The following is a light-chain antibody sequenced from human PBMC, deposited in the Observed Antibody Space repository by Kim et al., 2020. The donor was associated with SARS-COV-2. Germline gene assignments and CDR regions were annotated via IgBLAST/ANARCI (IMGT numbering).Light chain of an antibody. CDR1: NNDIGDNNY. CDR3: SAYRTNTALL. J-gene: IGLJ3*02. V-gene: IGLV2-14*03. CDR2: DVT. Sequence: GQSITISCTGTNNDIGDNNYVSWYQQHPGKAPKLMIYDVTKRPSGVSSRFSGSTSGNTASLTISGLQTEDEAHYYCSAYRTNTALLFGGGTQLTVL.